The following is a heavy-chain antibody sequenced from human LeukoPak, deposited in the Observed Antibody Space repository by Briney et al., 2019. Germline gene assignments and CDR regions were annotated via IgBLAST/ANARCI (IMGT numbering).Heavy chain of an antibody. CDR3: TWGPSRYYFDY. CDR2: IRYDGSNK. J-gene: IGHJ4*02. V-gene: IGHV3-30*02. D-gene: IGHD7-27*01. CDR1: GFTFSRNG. Sequence: PGGSLRLSCAASGFTFSRNGMHWVRQGPGKGLEWVAFIRYDGSNKYYTDSVKGRFIISRDNSRNTLYLQMNSLRAEDTAMYYCTWGPSRYYFDYWGQGTLVTVSS.